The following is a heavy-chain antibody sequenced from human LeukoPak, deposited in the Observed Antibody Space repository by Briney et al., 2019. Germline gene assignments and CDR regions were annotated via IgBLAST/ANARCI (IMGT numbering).Heavy chain of an antibody. V-gene: IGHV3-48*04. Sequence: GSLRLPCAASGFTFSSYSMNWVRQAPGKGLEWVSYISSSSSTIYYADSVKGRFTISRDNAKNSLYLQMNSLRAEDTAVYYCTSDGSYGYYFDYWGQGTLVTVSS. J-gene: IGHJ4*02. CDR2: ISSSSSTI. CDR1: GFTFSSYS. D-gene: IGHD1-26*01. CDR3: TSDGSYGYYFDY.